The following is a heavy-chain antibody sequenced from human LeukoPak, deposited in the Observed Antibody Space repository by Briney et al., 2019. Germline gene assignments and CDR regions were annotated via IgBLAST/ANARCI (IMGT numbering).Heavy chain of an antibody. D-gene: IGHD6-19*01. V-gene: IGHV3-23*01. CDR3: ATTRPYGTTWAGAFED. CDR2: VTSRGGT. J-gene: IGHJ4*01. Sequence: PGGSLRLSCAASGFILSSHGMSWVRHAPGERLGWVSTVTSRGGTDYTDSVKGRFIISRDNSKNTLLLQMNSLRAADTAVYYCATTRPYGTTWAGAFEDWGQGTPVTVSS. CDR1: GFILSSHG.